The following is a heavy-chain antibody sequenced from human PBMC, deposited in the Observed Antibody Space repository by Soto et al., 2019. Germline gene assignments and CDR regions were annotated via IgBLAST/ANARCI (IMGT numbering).Heavy chain of an antibody. J-gene: IGHJ6*01. Sequence: PSETXSLTCTFSGGSISSGCYYWGWIRQHPGKGLEWIGYIYYSGSTYYNPSLKSRVNISVDTSKNQFSLKMSSVTAADTAVYYCARDRSIAAAGKGHHQQYGLELWGPGTTV. CDR2: IYYSGST. CDR3: ARDRSIAAAGKGHHQQYGLEL. CDR1: GGSISSGCYY. V-gene: IGHV4-31*03. D-gene: IGHD6-25*01.